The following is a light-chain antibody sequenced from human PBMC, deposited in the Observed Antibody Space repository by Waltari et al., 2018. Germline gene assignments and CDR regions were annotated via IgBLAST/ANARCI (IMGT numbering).Light chain of an antibody. CDR3: QLRSKWLRT. CDR1: QSVRSY. J-gene: IGKJ1*01. V-gene: IGKV3-11*01. Sequence: EIVLTQSPATLSLSPGERATLSCRASQSVRSYLAWYQQKPGQAPRLLIYDTFNRASGIPARFSGSGSGTDFTLTISSLEPEDFAVYYCQLRSKWLRTFGQGTKVEV. CDR2: DTF.